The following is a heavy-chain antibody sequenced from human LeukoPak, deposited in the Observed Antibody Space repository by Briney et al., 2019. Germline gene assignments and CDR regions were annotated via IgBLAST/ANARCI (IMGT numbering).Heavy chain of an antibody. D-gene: IGHD3/OR15-3a*01. CDR2: ISYDGSNK. J-gene: IGHJ4*02. V-gene: IGHV3-30-3*01. CDR1: GFTFSSDA. Sequence: GGSLRVSCAASGFTFSSDAMHCVRQAPGKGLEWVAVISYDGSNKYYADSVKGRFTISRDNSKNTLYLQMNSLRAEDTAVYYCAKGWTTGWGQGTLVTVSS. CDR3: AKGWTTG.